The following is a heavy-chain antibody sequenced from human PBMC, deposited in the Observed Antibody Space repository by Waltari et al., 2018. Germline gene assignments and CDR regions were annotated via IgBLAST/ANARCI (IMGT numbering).Heavy chain of an antibody. CDR2: ISWNRCSI. V-gene: IGHV3-9*01. J-gene: IGHJ4*02. CDR3: AKDKRAYGSGSYLPDY. D-gene: IGHD3-10*01. CDR1: GFTFDDYA. Sequence: EVQLVESGGGLVQPGRSLRLSCAASGFTFDDYAMHWVRQAPGKGLEWVSGISWNRCSIGYAYSVKGRFTISRDNAKNSLYLQMNSLRAEDTALYYCAKDKRAYGSGSYLPDYWGQGTLVTVSS.